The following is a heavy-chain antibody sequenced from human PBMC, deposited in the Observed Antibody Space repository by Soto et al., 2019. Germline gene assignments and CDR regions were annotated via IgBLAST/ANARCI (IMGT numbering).Heavy chain of an antibody. CDR2: IYYSGST. Sequence: SETLSLTCTVSGGSISSSSYYWGWIRQPPGKGLEWIGSIYYSGSTYYNPSLKGRVTISVDTSKNQFSLKLSSVTAADTAVYYCARHLRFLETTYYYYYYMDVWGKGTTVTVSS. D-gene: IGHD3-3*01. CDR1: GGSISSSSYY. CDR3: ARHLRFLETTYYYYYYMDV. V-gene: IGHV4-39*01. J-gene: IGHJ6*03.